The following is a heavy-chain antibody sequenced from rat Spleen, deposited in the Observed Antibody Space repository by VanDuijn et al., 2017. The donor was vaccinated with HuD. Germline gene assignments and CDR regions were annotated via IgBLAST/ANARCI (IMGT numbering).Heavy chain of an antibody. CDR2: FNTDGGST. CDR3: AKDKDGGYVMDA. Sequence: EVQLVETGGGLVQPGRSLKLSCVASGFTFSNYWMYWIRQAPGKGLEWVSSFNTDGGSTSYLDSVKGRFTISRDNAENTVYLQMNSLRSEDTATYYCAKDKDGGYVMDAWGQGASVTVSS. J-gene: IGHJ4*01. V-gene: IGHV5-58*01. D-gene: IGHD1-11*01. CDR1: GFTFSNYW.